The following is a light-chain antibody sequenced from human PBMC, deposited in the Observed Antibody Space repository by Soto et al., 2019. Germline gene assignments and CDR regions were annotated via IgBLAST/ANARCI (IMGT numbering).Light chain of an antibody. V-gene: IGLV2-8*01. CDR2: DVS. CDR3: SAYAGFNKVL. CDR1: SSDIGTYGF. J-gene: IGLJ2*01. Sequence: QSALTQPPSASGSPGQSVTISCTGTSSDIGTYGFVSWYQQYPGKAPKLTIYDVSKRPSGVPDRFSGSKSGSTASLTVSGLQAEDEADYYCSAYAGFNKVLFGGGTTLTVL.